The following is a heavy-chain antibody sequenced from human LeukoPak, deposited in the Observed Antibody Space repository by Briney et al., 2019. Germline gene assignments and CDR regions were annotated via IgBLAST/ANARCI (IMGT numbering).Heavy chain of an antibody. D-gene: IGHD2-15*01. CDR3: ARYSVVVAASADY. Sequence: SETLSLTCAVYGGSFSGYYWSWIRQPPGKGLEWIGEINHSGSTNYNPSLKSRVTISVDTSKNQFSLKLSSVTAADTAVYYRARYSVVVAASADYWGQGTLVTVSS. V-gene: IGHV4-34*01. CDR2: INHSGST. CDR1: GGSFSGYY. J-gene: IGHJ4*02.